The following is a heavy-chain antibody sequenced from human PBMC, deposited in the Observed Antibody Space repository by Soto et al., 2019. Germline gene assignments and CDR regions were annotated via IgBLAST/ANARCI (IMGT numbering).Heavy chain of an antibody. V-gene: IGHV1-69*04. CDR3: ARGSGGGFDD. D-gene: IGHD1-26*01. CDR1: GYTFASYA. Sequence: QVQLVQSGAEVKKPGASVKVSCKASGYTFASYAISWMRQAPGQGLEWMGRIIPVLGIANYAQKFQGRVTITADKSTGTADMDLSSLRSEDTAIYYCARGSGGGFDDWGQGTLVTVSS. CDR2: IIPVLGIA. J-gene: IGHJ4*02.